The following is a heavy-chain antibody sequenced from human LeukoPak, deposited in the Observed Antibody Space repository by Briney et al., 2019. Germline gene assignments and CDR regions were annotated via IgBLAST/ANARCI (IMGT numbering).Heavy chain of an antibody. D-gene: IGHD3-22*01. V-gene: IGHV3-21*01. CDR2: ISSSSSYI. CDR1: GFTFSNAW. CDR3: ARGPNFYYDTRGRPFDY. Sequence: GGSLRLSCAASGFTFSNAWMSWVRQAPGKGLEWVSSISSSSSYIYYADSVKGRFTISRDNSKNTLYLQMNSLRAEDTAVYYCARGPNFYYDTRGRPFDYWGQGTLVTVSS. J-gene: IGHJ4*02.